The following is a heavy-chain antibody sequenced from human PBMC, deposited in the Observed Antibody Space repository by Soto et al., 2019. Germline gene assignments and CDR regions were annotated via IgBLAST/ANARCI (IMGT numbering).Heavy chain of an antibody. V-gene: IGHV3-23*01. CDR2: ISGSGGST. CDR1: GFTFSSYA. J-gene: IGHJ6*02. D-gene: IGHD3-3*01. CDR3: AKDPLGHPQWLQSPYDFWSGYLPNYYYYGMDV. Sequence: GGSLRLSCAASGFTFSSYAMSWVRQAPGKGLEWVSAISGSGGSTYYADSVKGRFTISRDNSKNTLYLQMNSLRAEDTAVYYCAKDPLGHPQWLQSPYDFWSGYLPNYYYYGMDVWGQGTTVTVSS.